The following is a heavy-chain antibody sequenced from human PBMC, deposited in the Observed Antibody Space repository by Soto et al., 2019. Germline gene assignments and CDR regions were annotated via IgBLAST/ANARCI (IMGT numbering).Heavy chain of an antibody. D-gene: IGHD3-22*01. CDR2: ISWDGGST. Sequence: GGSLRLSCAASGFTFDDYTMHWVRQAPGKGLEWVSLISWDGGSTYYADSVKGRFTISRDNSKNSLYLQMNSLRTEDTALYYCQAYYYDSSGYNKVLDAFDIWGQGTMVTVS. CDR3: QAYYYDSSGYNKVLDAFDI. V-gene: IGHV3-43*01. J-gene: IGHJ3*02. CDR1: GFTFDDYT.